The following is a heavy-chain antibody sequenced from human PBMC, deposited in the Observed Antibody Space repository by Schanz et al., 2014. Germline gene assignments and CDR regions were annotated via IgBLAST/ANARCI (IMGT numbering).Heavy chain of an antibody. J-gene: IGHJ6*02. CDR2: IMPLRGIG. Sequence: QVQLVQSGAEVKKPGASVKVSCQAFGDTFSKYNIMWVRQVPGQGLEWLGRIMPLRGIGNNAWKFQDRLTITADKSMNITYMEVSSLGTEDTAVYYCTRLRRADPNGFDVWGQGTTVTVS. CDR3: TRLRRADPNGFDV. D-gene: IGHD6-19*01. CDR1: GDTFSKYN. V-gene: IGHV1-69*02.